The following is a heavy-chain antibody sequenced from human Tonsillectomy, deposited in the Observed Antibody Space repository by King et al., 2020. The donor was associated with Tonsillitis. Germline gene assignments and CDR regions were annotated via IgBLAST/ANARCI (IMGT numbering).Heavy chain of an antibody. CDR2: IFFNGNDK. J-gene: IGHJ4*02. Sequence: VQLVESGGGVVQPGGSLRLSCAASGFTFSNIGLHWVRQAPGKGLEWLAFIFFNGNDKYYADSVKGRFTISRDNSKNTLYLQMSSLTAADTALYFCATDAFPTPRFFDFLRDWGQGSMVTVSS. D-gene: IGHD3-9*01. V-gene: IGHV3-30*02. CDR3: ATDAFPTPRFFDFLRD. CDR1: GFTFSNIG.